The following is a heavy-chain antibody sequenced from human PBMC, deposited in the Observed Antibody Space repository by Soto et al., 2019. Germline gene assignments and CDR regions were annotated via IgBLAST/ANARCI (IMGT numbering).Heavy chain of an antibody. CDR1: GYSFTSYW. CDR2: IYPGDSDT. J-gene: IGHJ6*02. D-gene: IGHD3-16*02. CDR3: ARRHYDYVWGSYRYPYYYYGMDV. Sequence: GESLKISCKGSGYSFTSYWIGWVRQVPGKGLEWMGIIYPGDSDTRYSPSFQGQVTISADKSISTAYLQWSSLKASDTAMYYCARRHYDYVWGSYRYPYYYYGMDVWGQGTTVTVSS. V-gene: IGHV5-51*01.